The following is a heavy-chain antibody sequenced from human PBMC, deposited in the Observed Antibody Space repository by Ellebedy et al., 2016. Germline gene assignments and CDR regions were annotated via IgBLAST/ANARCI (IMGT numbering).Heavy chain of an antibody. D-gene: IGHD5-18*01. CDR1: GYTFTGYY. V-gene: IGHV1-2*02. CDR2: INPNSGGT. CDR3: AREPSYGINYGMDV. Sequence: ASVKVSCXASGYTFTGYYMHWVRQAPGQGLEWMGWINPNSGGTNYAQKFQGRVTMTRDTSISTAYMELSRLRSDDTAVYYCAREPSYGINYGMDVWGQGTTVTVSS. J-gene: IGHJ6*02.